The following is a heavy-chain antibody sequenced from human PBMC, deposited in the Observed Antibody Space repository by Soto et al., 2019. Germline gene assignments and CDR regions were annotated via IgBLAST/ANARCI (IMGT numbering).Heavy chain of an antibody. V-gene: IGHV4-34*01. Sequence: QVQLQQWGAGLLKPSETLSLTCAVYGGSFSGYYWSWIRQPPGEGLEWIGEINHSGSTNYNPSLKSRVTISVDTSKNQFSLKLSSVTAADTAVYYCARGEHDTPTFGYWGQGTLVTVSS. D-gene: IGHD3-16*01. CDR3: ARGEHDTPTFGY. CDR1: GGSFSGYY. J-gene: IGHJ4*02. CDR2: INHSGST.